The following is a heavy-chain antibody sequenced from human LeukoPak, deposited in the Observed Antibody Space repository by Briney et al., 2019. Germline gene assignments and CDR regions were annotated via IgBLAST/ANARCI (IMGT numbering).Heavy chain of an antibody. Sequence: GGSLRLSCAASGLTFSDFYMSWIRQSPGRGLEWVSYITSKSDIIYYADSVKGRFSVSRDNANNSLHLQMDSLRAEDTAVYYCARVHGTFGECDLWGQGTVVTVSS. V-gene: IGHV3-11*01. D-gene: IGHD3-10*01. CDR3: ARVHGTFGECDL. J-gene: IGHJ4*02. CDR1: GLTFSDFY. CDR2: ITSKSDII.